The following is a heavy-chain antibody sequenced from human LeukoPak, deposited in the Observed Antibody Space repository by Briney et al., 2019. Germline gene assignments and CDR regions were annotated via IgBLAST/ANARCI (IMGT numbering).Heavy chain of an antibody. Sequence: GGSLRLSCAASGFTFSTYAMHWVRQAPGKGLEWVAVISYDGSNKYYADSVKGRFTISRDNSKNTLYLQMNSLRAEDTAVYYCARDLVVVIPAAEPKYYYYGMDVWGQGTTATVSS. V-gene: IGHV3-30*04. D-gene: IGHD2-2*01. CDR3: ARDLVVVIPAAEPKYYYYGMDV. CDR2: ISYDGSNK. J-gene: IGHJ6*02. CDR1: GFTFSTYA.